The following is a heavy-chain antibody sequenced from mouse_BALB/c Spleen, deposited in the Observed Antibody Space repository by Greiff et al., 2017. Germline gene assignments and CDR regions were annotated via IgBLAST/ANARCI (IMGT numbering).Heavy chain of an antibody. V-gene: IGHV5-4*02. Sequence: EVKLVESGGGLVKPGGSLKLSCAASGFTFSDYYMYWVRQTPEKRLEWVATISDGGSYTYYPDSVKGRFTISRDNAKNNLYLQMSSLKSEDTAMYYCARVVYNAMDYWGQGTSVTVSA. CDR1: GFTFSDYY. CDR3: ARVVYNAMDY. J-gene: IGHJ4*01. CDR2: ISDGGSYT.